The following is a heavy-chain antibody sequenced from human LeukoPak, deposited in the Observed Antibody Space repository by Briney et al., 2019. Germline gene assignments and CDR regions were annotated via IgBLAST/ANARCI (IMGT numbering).Heavy chain of an antibody. V-gene: IGHV3-23*01. D-gene: IGHD3-22*01. J-gene: IGHJ5*02. CDR2: ISNDGGGT. CDR1: GFTFNNYG. CDR3: AKGSSGYFADL. Sequence: GGSLRLSCAASGFTFNNYGLIWVRQAPGKGLEWVAAISNDGGGTMFAAFVEGRFTISRDNSKNTLFLQMNSLRAEDTALYYCAKGSSGYFADLWGQGTLVTVSS.